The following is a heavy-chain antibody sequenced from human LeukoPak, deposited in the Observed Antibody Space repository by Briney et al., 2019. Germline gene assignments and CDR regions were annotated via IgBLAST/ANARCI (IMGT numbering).Heavy chain of an antibody. Sequence: SETLSLTCTVSGGFISSYYWSWIRQPPGKGLEWIGYIYYSGSTNYIPSLKSRVTISVDTSKNQFSLKLSSVTAADTAVYYCARERLGELSDAFDIWGQGTMVTVSS. D-gene: IGHD3-16*02. V-gene: IGHV4-59*01. CDR1: GGFISSYY. CDR3: ARERLGELSDAFDI. CDR2: IYYSGST. J-gene: IGHJ3*02.